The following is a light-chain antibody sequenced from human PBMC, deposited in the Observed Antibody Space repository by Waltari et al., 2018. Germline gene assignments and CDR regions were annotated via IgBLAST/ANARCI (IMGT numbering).Light chain of an antibody. Sequence: QLVLPQSPSASASLGASVNLTCTLSSGHSNYAIAWHQQQPEKGPRFLMKVNNDGSHSKGGGIPDRFSGSSSGAERYLTISSLQSDDEADYYCQTWGTGVVFGGGTKLTVL. V-gene: IGLV4-69*01. J-gene: IGLJ2*01. CDR2: VNNDGSH. CDR1: SGHSNYA. CDR3: QTWGTGVV.